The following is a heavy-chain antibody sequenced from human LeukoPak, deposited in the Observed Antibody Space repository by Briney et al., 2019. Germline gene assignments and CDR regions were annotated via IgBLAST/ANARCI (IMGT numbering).Heavy chain of an antibody. CDR3: VRDTSVGAAYFDF. Sequence: PGGSPRLSCAASRFRFSSHGMHWVRHAPGKGLEWVAFIRYDGSDKYYADSVTGRFTISRDNSKNILSLQMTSLRPDDTAVYFCVRDTSVGAAYFDFWGQGALVAVSS. D-gene: IGHD3-3*01. J-gene: IGHJ4*02. CDR1: RFRFSSHG. CDR2: IRYDGSDK. V-gene: IGHV3-30*02.